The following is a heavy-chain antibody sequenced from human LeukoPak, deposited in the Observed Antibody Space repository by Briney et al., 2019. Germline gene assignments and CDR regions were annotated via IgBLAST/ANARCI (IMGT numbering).Heavy chain of an antibody. CDR1: GGSISSDSYY. CDR2: IYYSGSI. J-gene: IGHJ4*02. Sequence: SETLSLTCTVSGGSISSDSYYWIWMPPHPGKGLEWIGSIYYSGSIYYNPSLKSQTTLPVDTPNNRLPLKLRSVTAADAAVYLCASDTLGPSLAVDWGEGTLVTVSS. CDR3: ASDTLGPSLAVD. D-gene: IGHD6-6*01. V-gene: IGHV4-31*01.